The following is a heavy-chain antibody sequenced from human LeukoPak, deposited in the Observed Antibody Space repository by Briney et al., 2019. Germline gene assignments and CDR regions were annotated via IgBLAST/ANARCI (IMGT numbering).Heavy chain of an antibody. Sequence: GGSLRLSCAASGFTFSSYWMSWVRQAPGKGLEWVANIKEDGSERYYVDSVKGRFTISRDNAKNSLYLQMNSLRAEDTAVYYCAREPYYGDYGYSYYYMDVWGKGTTVTISS. CDR3: AREPYYGDYGYSYYYMDV. CDR2: IKEDGSER. CDR1: GFTFSSYW. D-gene: IGHD4-17*01. J-gene: IGHJ6*03. V-gene: IGHV3-7*01.